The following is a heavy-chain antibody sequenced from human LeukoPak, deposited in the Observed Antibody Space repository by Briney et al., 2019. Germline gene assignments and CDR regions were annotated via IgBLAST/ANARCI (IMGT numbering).Heavy chain of an antibody. Sequence: SETLSLTCAVYGGSFSGYYWSWIRQPPGKGLEWIGEINHSGSTNYNPSLKSRVTISVDTSKNQFSLKLSSVTAADTAVYYCARGRYYYDSSGYFHSRTYYFDYWGQGTLVTVSS. V-gene: IGHV4-34*01. CDR1: GGSFSGYY. CDR2: INHSGST. CDR3: ARGRYYYDSSGYFHSRTYYFDY. J-gene: IGHJ4*02. D-gene: IGHD3-22*01.